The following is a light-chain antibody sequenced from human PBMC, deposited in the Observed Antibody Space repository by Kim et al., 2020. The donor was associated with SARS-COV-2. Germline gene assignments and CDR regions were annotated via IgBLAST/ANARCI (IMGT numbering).Light chain of an antibody. CDR3: QQYENWPPVT. J-gene: IGKJ4*01. CDR1: QGVSDN. CDR2: DAS. Sequence: EIVMTQSPATLSVSPGERVTLSCRASQGVSDNLAWYQQKPGQAPRLLIYDASTRATGIPARFSGSGSGTEFTLDISSLQSEDLAVYYCQQYENWPPVTFGGGTKVDIK. V-gene: IGKV3-15*01.